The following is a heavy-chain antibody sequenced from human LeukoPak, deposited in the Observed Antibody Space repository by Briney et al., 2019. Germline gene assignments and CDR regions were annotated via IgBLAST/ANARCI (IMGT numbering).Heavy chain of an antibody. V-gene: IGHV6-1*01. Sequence: SQTLSLTCAISGDSVSSNSAAWNWIRQSPSRGLEWLGRTYYRSKWYNEYAVSVKSRITINPDTSKNQFSLHLNSVTPEDTAVYYCARGPIATGAFDIWGQGTMVTVSS. D-gene: IGHD2-21*01. J-gene: IGHJ3*02. CDR3: ARGPIATGAFDI. CDR1: GDSVSSNSAA. CDR2: TYYRSKWYN.